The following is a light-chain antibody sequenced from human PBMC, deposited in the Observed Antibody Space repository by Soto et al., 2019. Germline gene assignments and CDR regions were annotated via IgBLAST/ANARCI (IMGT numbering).Light chain of an antibody. CDR2: RNN. CDR3: AAWDDSLSGEV. J-gene: IGLJ2*01. Sequence: QSVLTQPPSASGTPGQRVTISCSGRSSNIGSNYVYWYQQLPGTAPKLLIYRNNQRPSGVPDRFSGSKSGTSASLAISGLRSEDEANNYCAAWDDSLSGEVFGGGTKLTVL. CDR1: SSNIGSNY. V-gene: IGLV1-47*01.